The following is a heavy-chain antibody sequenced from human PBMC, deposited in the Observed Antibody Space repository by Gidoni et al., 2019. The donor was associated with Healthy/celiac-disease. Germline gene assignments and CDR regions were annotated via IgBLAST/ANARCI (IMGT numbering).Heavy chain of an antibody. CDR1: GGSIRSSSYY. Sequence: QLQLQESGPGLVKPSETLSLTCTVSGGSIRSSSYYWGWIRQPPGKGLEWIGSIYYSGSTYYNPSLKSRVTISVDTSKNQFSLKLSSVTAADTAVYYCATGVVTAHDAFDIWGQGTMVTVSS. D-gene: IGHD2-15*01. V-gene: IGHV4-39*07. J-gene: IGHJ3*02. CDR2: IYYSGST. CDR3: ATGVVTAHDAFDI.